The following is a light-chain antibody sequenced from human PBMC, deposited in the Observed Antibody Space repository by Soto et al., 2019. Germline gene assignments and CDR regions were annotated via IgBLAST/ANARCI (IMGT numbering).Light chain of an antibody. Sequence: QPVLTQSPSASASLGASVKLTCTLSSGHSSYAIAWHQQQPEKGPRYLMKLNSDGSHSKGDGIPDRFSGSSSWAERYLTISSLQSEDEADCYCQTWGTGIRVVFGGGTKLTVL. CDR1: SGHSSYA. V-gene: IGLV4-69*01. CDR3: QTWGTGIRVV. CDR2: LNSDGSH. J-gene: IGLJ2*01.